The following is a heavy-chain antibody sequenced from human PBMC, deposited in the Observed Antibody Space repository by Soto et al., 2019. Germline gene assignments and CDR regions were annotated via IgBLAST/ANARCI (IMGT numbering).Heavy chain of an antibody. CDR1: GFTFSSYA. CDR2: ISYDGSNK. D-gene: IGHD3-9*01. J-gene: IGHJ4*02. V-gene: IGHV3-30-3*01. CDR3: AREARELRYFDYGYFDY. Sequence: QVQLVEPGGGVVQPGRSLRLSCAASGFTFSSYAMHWVRQAPGKGLEWVAVISYDGSNKYYADSVKGRFTISRDNSKNTLYLQMNSLRAEDTAVYYCAREARELRYFDYGYFDYWGQGTLVTVSS.